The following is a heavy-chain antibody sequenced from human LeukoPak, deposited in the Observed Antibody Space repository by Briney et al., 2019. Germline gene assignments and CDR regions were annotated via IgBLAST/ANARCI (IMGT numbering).Heavy chain of an antibody. CDR2: IYYSGST. CDR3: AKEGYGSGTIY. V-gene: IGHV4-39*07. CDR1: GGSISSSSYY. J-gene: IGHJ4*02. D-gene: IGHD3-10*01. Sequence: SETLSLTCTVAGGSISSSSYYWGWIRQPPGKGLEWIGSIYYSGSTYYNPSLKSRVTISVDTSKNQFSLKLSSVTAADTAVYYCAKEGYGSGTIYWGQGTLVTVSS.